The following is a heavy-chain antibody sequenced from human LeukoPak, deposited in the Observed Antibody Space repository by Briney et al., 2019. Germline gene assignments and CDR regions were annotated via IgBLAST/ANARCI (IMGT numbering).Heavy chain of an antibody. CDR3: AREYYDFWSGYYRRNWFDP. CDR2: INPNSGGT. D-gene: IGHD3-3*01. Sequence: ASVKVSCKASGYTFTDYYIHWVRQAPGQGLEWMGWINPNSGGTNYAQKFQGRVTMTRDTSISTAYMELSRLRSDDTAVYYCAREYYDFWSGYYRRNWFDPWGQGTLVTVSS. V-gene: IGHV1-2*02. CDR1: GYTFTDYY. J-gene: IGHJ5*02.